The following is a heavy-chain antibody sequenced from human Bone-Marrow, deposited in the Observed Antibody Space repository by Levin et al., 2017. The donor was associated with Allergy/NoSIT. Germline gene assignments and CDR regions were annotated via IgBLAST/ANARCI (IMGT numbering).Heavy chain of an antibody. CDR2: IKKDGSEE. CDR3: VSTYGSGSYSNWYFDL. J-gene: IGHJ2*01. CDR1: GLTFSRFW. V-gene: IGHV3-7*01. D-gene: IGHD3-10*01. Sequence: RSGGSLRLSCAASGLTFSRFWMYWVRQAPGKGLEWVANIKKDGSEEYYVDSVRGRFIISRDNARNSLYLHMNSLRAEDTAVYFCVSTYGSGSYSNWYFDLWGRGALVTVSS.